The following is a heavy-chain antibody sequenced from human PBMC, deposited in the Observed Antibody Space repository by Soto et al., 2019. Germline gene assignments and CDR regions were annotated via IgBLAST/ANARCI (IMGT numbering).Heavy chain of an antibody. V-gene: IGHV5-10-1*01. Sequence: GESLKISCKGSGYSFAGYWITWVRQKPGKGLEWMGRIDPSDSQTYYSPSFRGHVSISVTKSITTVFLQWSSLRASDTAMYYCARQIYDSDTGPNFQYYFDSWGQGTPVTVSS. CDR2: IDPSDSQT. D-gene: IGHD3-22*01. J-gene: IGHJ4*02. CDR1: GYSFAGYW. CDR3: ARQIYDSDTGPNFQYYFDS.